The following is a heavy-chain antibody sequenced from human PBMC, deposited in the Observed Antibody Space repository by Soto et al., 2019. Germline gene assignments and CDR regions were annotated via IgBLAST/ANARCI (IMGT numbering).Heavy chain of an antibody. V-gene: IGHV1-69*02. CDR1: GGTFSTYS. CDR3: TIGSWSGEVFDI. CDR2: IIPMLGVR. D-gene: IGHD2-21*01. J-gene: IGHJ3*02. Sequence: QVQLVQSGAEVKKPGSSVKVSCKDSGGTFSTYSMFWVRQAPGQGLEWMGRIIPMLGVRNYAQRFQDRVTITADKSTATVHRELSSRRSEDTALYYCTIGSWSGEVFDIWGQGTRVTVSS.